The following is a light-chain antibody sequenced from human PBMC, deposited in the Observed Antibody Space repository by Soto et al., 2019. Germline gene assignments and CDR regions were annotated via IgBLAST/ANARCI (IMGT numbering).Light chain of an antibody. Sequence: DIQMTQSPSSLSASVGDRVTITCRASQSISNYLNWYQQKPGKAPKLLIYAASSFQSGVPSRFRGSGSEIYFSLTISSLQPEDFATYYCHQSYSTPSFGQWTKLEIK. V-gene: IGKV1-39*01. CDR2: AAS. CDR3: HQSYSTPS. J-gene: IGKJ2*01. CDR1: QSISNY.